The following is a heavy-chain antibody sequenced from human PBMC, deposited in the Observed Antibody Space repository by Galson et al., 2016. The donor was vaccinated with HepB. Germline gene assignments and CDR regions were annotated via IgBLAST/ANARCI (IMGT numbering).Heavy chain of an antibody. CDR3: ATPYYDFWGGYNPFDY. CDR1: GFTFRSYG. D-gene: IGHD3-3*01. V-gene: IGHV3-30*03. J-gene: IGHJ4*02. CDR2: ISYDGSNK. Sequence: SLRLSCAASGFTFRSYGMHWVRQAPGKGLEWVAVISYDGSNKYYADSVKGRFTISRDNSKNTLYLQMNSLRAEDTAAYYCATPYYDFWGGYNPFDYWGQGTLVTGSA.